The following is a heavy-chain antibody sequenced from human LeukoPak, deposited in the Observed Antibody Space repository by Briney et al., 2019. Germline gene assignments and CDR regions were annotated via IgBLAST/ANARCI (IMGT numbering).Heavy chain of an antibody. CDR2: ISGGALST. CDR1: GFTFSTYA. J-gene: IGHJ4*02. CDR3: ARGYNWKY. D-gene: IGHD1-20*01. V-gene: IGHV3-23*01. Sequence: PGGSLRLSCAASGFTFSTYAMTWVRQAPGKGLEWVSAISGGALSTYYADSVRGRFTTSRDNSKNTLFLQMNSLRAEDPAVYYCARGYNWKYWGQGTLVTVSS.